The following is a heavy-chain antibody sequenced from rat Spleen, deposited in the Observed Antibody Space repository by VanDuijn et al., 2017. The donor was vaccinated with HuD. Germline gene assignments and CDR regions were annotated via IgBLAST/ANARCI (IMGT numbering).Heavy chain of an antibody. CDR1: GFTFDDYG. Sequence: EVQLMESGGGLVQPGRSLKLSCAASGFTFDDYGMAWVRQAPKNGLEWVASISWGGSNTYYPDNVKGRFTISRDNAKNALYLQMNNLRSEDTAIYYCTREGYGGYRGSFAYWGQGVMDTVSS. V-gene: IGHV5-7*01. D-gene: IGHD1-11*01. J-gene: IGHJ2*01. CDR3: TREGYGGYRGSFAY. CDR2: ISWGGSNT.